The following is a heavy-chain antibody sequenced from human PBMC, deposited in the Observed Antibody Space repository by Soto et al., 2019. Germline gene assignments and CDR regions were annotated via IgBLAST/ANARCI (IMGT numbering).Heavy chain of an antibody. D-gene: IGHD3-16*01. Sequence: ASVKVSCKASGYTFTSYGISWVRQAPGQGLEWMGWISAYNGNTNYAQKLQGRVTMTTDTSTSTAYMELRSLRSDDTAVYYCAREEASLDNYSEPGENPGYYYGMDVWGQGTTVTVSS. CDR3: AREEASLDNYSEPGENPGYYYGMDV. V-gene: IGHV1-18*01. CDR2: ISAYNGNT. J-gene: IGHJ6*02. CDR1: GYTFTSYG.